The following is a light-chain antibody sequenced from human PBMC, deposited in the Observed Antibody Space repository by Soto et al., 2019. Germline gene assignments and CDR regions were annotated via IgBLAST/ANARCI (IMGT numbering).Light chain of an antibody. CDR3: QQHGSAPWT. V-gene: IGKV3-20*01. CDR2: DAS. Sequence: EIVLTQSPGTLSLSPGERATLSCRASQSVSGNSLAWYQQRPGQAPRLLIYDASSRAPAIPDRFSGSGSGTEFTLSISRMEPKDFAVYYCQQHGSAPWTFGPGTKVDIK. CDR1: QSVSGNS. J-gene: IGKJ3*01.